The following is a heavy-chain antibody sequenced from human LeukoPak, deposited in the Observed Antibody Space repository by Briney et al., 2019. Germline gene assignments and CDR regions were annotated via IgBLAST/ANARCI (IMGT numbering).Heavy chain of an antibody. V-gene: IGHV3-23*01. J-gene: IGHJ6*02. CDR2: ISGSGGST. CDR3: AKTKDNFYYYGMDV. CDR1: GFTFSSYA. Sequence: GGSLRLSCAASGFTFSSYAMSWVRQAPGKGLEWVSAISGSGGSTYYADSVKGRFTISRDNSKNTLYLQMNGLRAEDTAVYYCAKTKDNFYYYGMDVWGQGTTVTISS.